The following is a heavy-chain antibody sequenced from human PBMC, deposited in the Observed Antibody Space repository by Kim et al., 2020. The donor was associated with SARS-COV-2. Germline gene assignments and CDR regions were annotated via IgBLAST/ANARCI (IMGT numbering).Heavy chain of an antibody. V-gene: IGHV3-48*03. CDR1: GFTFSSHE. CDR3: ARGAVAGMSYYYYGMDV. CDR2: ICSAARTI. Sequence: GGSLRLSCAASGFTFSSHEMNWVRQAPGKGLEWVSYICSAARTIHYADSVKGRFTISRDNAKYSLYLQMNSLRAEDTAIYYCARGAVAGMSYYYYGMDVWGQGTTVTVSS. J-gene: IGHJ6*02. D-gene: IGHD6-19*01.